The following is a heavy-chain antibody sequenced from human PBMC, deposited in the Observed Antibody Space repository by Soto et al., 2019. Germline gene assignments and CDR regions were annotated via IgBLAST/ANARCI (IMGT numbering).Heavy chain of an antibody. Sequence: ASVKVSCKASGYTFTGYYMHWVRQAPGQGLEGMGWINPNSGGTNYAQKFQGRVTMTRDTSISTAYMELSRLRSDDTAVYYCARGYCSSTSCSDYYYYYGMDVWGQGTTVTVSS. J-gene: IGHJ6*02. CDR3: ARGYCSSTSCSDYYYYYGMDV. V-gene: IGHV1-2*02. CDR2: INPNSGGT. D-gene: IGHD2-2*01. CDR1: GYTFTGYY.